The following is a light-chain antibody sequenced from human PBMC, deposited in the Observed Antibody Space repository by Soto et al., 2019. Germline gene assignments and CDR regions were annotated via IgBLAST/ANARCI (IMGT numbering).Light chain of an antibody. CDR2: WAS. Sequence: DVVLTPSPDSVPMCLGERATITCTYSQIVLYSSNNKNYLAWYQQKPGQNPKLLIYWASTRESGVPDRFSGSGSGTDFTLTISSLQAEDVAVYYRQQYYSRWTVGKGTKVDIK. V-gene: IGKV4-1*01. CDR1: QIVLYSSNNKNY. J-gene: IGKJ1*01. CDR3: QQYYSRWT.